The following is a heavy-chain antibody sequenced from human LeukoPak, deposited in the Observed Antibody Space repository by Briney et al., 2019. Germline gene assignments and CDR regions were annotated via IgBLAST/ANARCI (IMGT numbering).Heavy chain of an antibody. D-gene: IGHD3-22*01. CDR3: AIPDSSGWWLFYFQH. J-gene: IGHJ1*01. CDR2: ISGSGGST. V-gene: IGHV3-23*01. Sequence: PGGSLRLSCAASGFTFSSYAMSWVRQAPGKGLEWVSAISGSGGSTYYADSVKGRFTISRDNSKNTLYLQMNSLRAEDTAVYYCAIPDSSGWWLFYFQHWGQGTPVTVSS. CDR1: GFTFSSYA.